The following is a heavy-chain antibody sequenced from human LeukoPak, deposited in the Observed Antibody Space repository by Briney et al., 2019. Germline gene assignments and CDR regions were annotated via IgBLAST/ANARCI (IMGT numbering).Heavy chain of an antibody. CDR3: GKGNIAELPAAPYY. D-gene: IGHD2-2*01. CDR1: GFTFSSYA. CDR2: VSGSYGTT. J-gene: IGHJ4*02. V-gene: IGHV3-23*01. Sequence: GGSLRLSCAASGFTFSSYAMSWLRQAPGKGLEWVSSVSGSYGTTYYADSVKGRFTISRDNSKNTLYLQMNSLRAEDTALYYCGKGNIAELPAAPYYWGQGTLVTVSS.